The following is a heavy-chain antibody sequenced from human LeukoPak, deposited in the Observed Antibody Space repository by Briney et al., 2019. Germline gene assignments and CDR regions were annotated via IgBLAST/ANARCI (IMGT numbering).Heavy chain of an antibody. V-gene: IGHV1-69*13. Sequence: ASVKVSCKASGGTFSSYAISWVRQAPGQGVEWMGGIIPIFGTANYAQKFQGRVTITADESTSTAYMELSSLRSEDTAVYYCARDARGGSKDYWGQETLVTVSS. CDR3: ARDARGGSKDY. CDR1: GGTFSSYA. CDR2: IIPIFGTA. D-gene: IGHD1-26*01. J-gene: IGHJ4*02.